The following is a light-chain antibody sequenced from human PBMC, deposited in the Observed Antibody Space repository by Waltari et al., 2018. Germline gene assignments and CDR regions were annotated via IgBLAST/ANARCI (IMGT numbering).Light chain of an antibody. CDR3: QQRSNWPP. CDR2: DAS. Sequence: EIVLTQSPATLSFSPGERATLSCRARQSVSSYLAWYQQKPGQAPRLLIYDASNRATGIPARFSGSGSGTDFTLTISSLEPEDFAVYYCQQRSNWPPFGGGTKVEI. CDR1: QSVSSY. J-gene: IGKJ4*01. V-gene: IGKV3-11*01.